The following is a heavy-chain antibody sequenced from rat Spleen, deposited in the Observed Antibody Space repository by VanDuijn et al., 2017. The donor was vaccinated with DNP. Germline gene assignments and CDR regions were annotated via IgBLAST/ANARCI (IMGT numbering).Heavy chain of an antibody. V-gene: IGHV5-58*01. CDR2: INPDGSTT. CDR3: AREQHYHFDY. Sequence: EVQLVETGGDSVQPGRSLKLSCVASGFTFSSYWMFWIRQAPGKGLEWVSSINPDGSTTHYSDSVRGRFTISRDNEKSTLYLQMNSLQSEDTATYYCAREQHYHFDYWGQGVMVTVSS. J-gene: IGHJ2*01. D-gene: IGHD1-4*01. CDR1: GFTFSSYW.